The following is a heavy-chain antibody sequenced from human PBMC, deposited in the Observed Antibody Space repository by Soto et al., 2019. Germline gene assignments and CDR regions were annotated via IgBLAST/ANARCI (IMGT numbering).Heavy chain of an antibody. Sequence: EVRLVESGGGLVQPGGSLRLSCVASGFTFIDSWMTWVRQVPGKGLEWVANINRDGSVTNYVDSMGGRFTISRDNARSLVYLHMTSLRTEDTAIYHCVKDSRSGGSWWGQGSLVTVSS. CDR1: GFTFIDSW. CDR2: INRDGSVT. D-gene: IGHD2-15*01. CDR3: VKDSRSGGSW. J-gene: IGHJ4*02. V-gene: IGHV3-7*01.